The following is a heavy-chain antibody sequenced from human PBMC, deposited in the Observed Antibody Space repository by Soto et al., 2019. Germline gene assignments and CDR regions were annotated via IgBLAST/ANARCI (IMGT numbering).Heavy chain of an antibody. CDR2: VYFNGNT. CDR1: AASFSKYY. Sequence: SGTLSLTCTVSAASFSKYYWTWIRQPPGKGLEWIGYVYFNGNTNYNPSLKRRVSISIDTSKNQISLTLNSVTAADTAVYYCASVTFGGVVLAHWGQGTLVTVSS. J-gene: IGHJ4*02. CDR3: ASVTFGGVVLAH. D-gene: IGHD3-16*01. V-gene: IGHV4-59*01.